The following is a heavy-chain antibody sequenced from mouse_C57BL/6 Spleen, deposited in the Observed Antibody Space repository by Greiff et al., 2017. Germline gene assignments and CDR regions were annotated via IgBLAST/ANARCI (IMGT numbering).Heavy chain of an antibody. CDR3: ARSARGSSYYFDY. J-gene: IGHJ2*01. Sequence: QVQLKESGAELARPGASVKMSCKASGYTFTSYTMHWVKQRPGQGLEWIGYINPSSGYTKYNQKFKDKATLTADKSSSTAYMQLSSLTSEDSAVDYCARSARGSSYYFDYWGQGTTLTVSS. V-gene: IGHV1-4*01. CDR1: GYTFTSYT. CDR2: INPSSGYT. D-gene: IGHD1-1*01.